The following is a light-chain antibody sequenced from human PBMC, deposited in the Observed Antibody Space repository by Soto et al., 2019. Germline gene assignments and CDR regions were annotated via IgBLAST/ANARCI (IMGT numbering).Light chain of an antibody. CDR1: SSDVGGYNY. Sequence: QSALTQPASVSGSPGQSITISCTGTSSDVGGYNYVSWYQQYPGKAPKLMISEVSNRPSGVSNRFSGSKSGNTVSLTISWHQAEYQADDYRCAYTPRGNYEWVFGGGTKLTVL. CDR3: CAYTPRGNYEWV. CDR2: EVS. V-gene: IGLV2-14*01. J-gene: IGLJ3*02.